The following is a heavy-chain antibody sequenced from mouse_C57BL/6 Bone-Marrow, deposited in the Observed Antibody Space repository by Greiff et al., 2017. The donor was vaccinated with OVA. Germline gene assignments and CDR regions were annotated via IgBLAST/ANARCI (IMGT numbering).Heavy chain of an antibody. J-gene: IGHJ4*01. CDR3: ASHYYGNAMDY. D-gene: IGHD1-1*01. Sequence: EVQLQQSGPELVKPGASVKIPCKASGYTFTDYNMDWVKQSHGKSLEWIGDINPNNGGTSYNQKFKGKATLTVDKSSSTAYMELRSLTSEDTAVYYCASHYYGNAMDYWGQGTSVTVSS. CDR2: INPNNGGT. CDR1: GYTFTDYN. V-gene: IGHV1-18*01.